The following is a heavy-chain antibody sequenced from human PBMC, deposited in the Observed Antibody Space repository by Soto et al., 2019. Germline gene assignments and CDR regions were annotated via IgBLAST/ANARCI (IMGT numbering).Heavy chain of an antibody. Sequence: QVQLVQSGAEVKKPGSSVKVSCKASGGTFSSYTISWVRQAPGQGLEWMGRIIPILGIANYAQKFQGRVPITADKSTSTAYMELRSLRSEDTAVYYWAGGGGNFCSSTSCYSAWFDPWGQGTLVTVSS. V-gene: IGHV1-69*02. CDR3: AGGGGNFCSSTSCYSAWFDP. D-gene: IGHD2-2*01. CDR1: GGTFSSYT. CDR2: IIPILGIA. J-gene: IGHJ5*02.